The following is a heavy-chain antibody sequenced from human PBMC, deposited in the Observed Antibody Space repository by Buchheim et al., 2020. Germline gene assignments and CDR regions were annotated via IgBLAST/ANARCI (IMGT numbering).Heavy chain of an antibody. Sequence: QVQLQESGPGLVKPSETLSLTCTVSGGSISSYYWSWIRQPPGKGLEWIGYIYYSGSTNYNPSLKSRVTISVDTSKNQFSLKLSSVTAADTAVYHCAASGYSYGYEDYYYYYGMDVWGQGTT. J-gene: IGHJ6*02. CDR3: AASGYSYGYEDYYYYYGMDV. CDR1: GGSISSYY. CDR2: IYYSGST. D-gene: IGHD5-18*01. V-gene: IGHV4-59*01.